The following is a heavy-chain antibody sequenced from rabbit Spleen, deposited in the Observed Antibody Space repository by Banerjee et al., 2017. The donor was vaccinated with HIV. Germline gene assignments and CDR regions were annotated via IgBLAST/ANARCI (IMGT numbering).Heavy chain of an antibody. CDR3: VRGASSSGYYSL. Sequence: QEQLVESGGGLVQPGGSLKLSCKASGFDFSSYGVSWVRQAPGKGLEWIGYIDLLFGNTYYASWVNGRFTISSHNAQNTLYLQLNSLTVADTATYFCVRGASSSGYYSLWGPGTLVTVS. CDR2: IDLLFGNT. CDR1: GFDFSSYG. J-gene: IGHJ4*01. D-gene: IGHD1-1*01. V-gene: IGHV1S47*01.